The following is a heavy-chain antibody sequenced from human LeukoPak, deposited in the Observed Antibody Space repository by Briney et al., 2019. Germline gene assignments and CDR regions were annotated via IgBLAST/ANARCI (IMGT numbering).Heavy chain of an antibody. CDR3: ARSVGSERDFDY. D-gene: IGHD1-26*01. J-gene: IGHJ4*02. CDR1: GGSFSGYY. V-gene: IGHV4-59*01. Sequence: SETLSLTCAVYGGSFSGYYWSWIRQPPGKGLEWIGYIYYSGSTNYNPSLKSRVTISVDTSKNQFSLKLSSVTAADTAVYYCARSVGSERDFDYWGQGTLVTVSS. CDR2: IYYSGST.